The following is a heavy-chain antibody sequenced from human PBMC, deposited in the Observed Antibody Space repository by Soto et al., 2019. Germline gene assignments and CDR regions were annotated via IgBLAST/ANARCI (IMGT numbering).Heavy chain of an antibody. CDR2: IYYSGST. V-gene: IGHV4-39*01. CDR3: GRQPGHVGSTTCFGYYRVDF. Sequence: PSETLSLTCSVSGGSISSSSYSWGWIRQPPGKGLEWIGTIYYSGSTHYNPSLEGRVAISADTPNNQLSLRLSSVTAADTAVYYCGRQPGHVGSTTCFGYYRVDFWGQGTTVTGSS. J-gene: IGHJ6*02. D-gene: IGHD2-2*01. CDR1: GGSISSSSYS.